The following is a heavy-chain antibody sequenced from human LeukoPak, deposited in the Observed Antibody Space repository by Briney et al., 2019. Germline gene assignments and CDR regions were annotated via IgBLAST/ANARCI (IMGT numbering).Heavy chain of an antibody. CDR3: ASRPGYSSGWYGVDY. J-gene: IGHJ4*02. V-gene: IGHV3-30-3*01. D-gene: IGHD6-19*01. CDR2: ISYDGSNK. Sequence: GRSLRLSCAASGFTFSSYAMHWVRQAPGKGLEWVAVISYDGSNKYYADSVKGRFTISRDNSKNTLYLQMNSQRAEDTAVYYCASRPGYSSGWYGVDYWGQGTLVTVSS. CDR1: GFTFSSYA.